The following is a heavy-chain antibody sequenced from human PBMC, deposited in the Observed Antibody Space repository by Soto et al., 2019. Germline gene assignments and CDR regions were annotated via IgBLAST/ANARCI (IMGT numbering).Heavy chain of an antibody. D-gene: IGHD2-2*02. V-gene: IGHV3-30*18. CDR2: ISYDGSNK. CDR3: GKDIVVVPAAIVEWAGNYYYGMDV. CDR1: GFTFSSYG. Sequence: PGGSLRLSCAASGFTFSSYGMHWVRQAPGKGLEWVALISYDGSNKHYTDSVKGRFTISRDNSKNTLNLQMNSLRAEDTAVYYCGKDIVVVPAAIVEWAGNYYYGMDVWGQGTTVTVSS. J-gene: IGHJ6*02.